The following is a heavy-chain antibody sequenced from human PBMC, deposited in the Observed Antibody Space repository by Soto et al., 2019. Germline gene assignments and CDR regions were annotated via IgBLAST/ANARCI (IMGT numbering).Heavy chain of an antibody. V-gene: IGHV3-30-3*01. CDR2: ISYDGSNK. CDR3: GRDLMVRGQRGRFDY. J-gene: IGHJ4*02. D-gene: IGHD3-10*01. Sequence: QVQLVESGGGVVQPGRSLRLSCAASGFTFSSYAMHWVRQAPATGLEWVAVISYDGSNKYYADSVKGRFTISRDNSKNTLYLQMDSLSAEDTAVYYCGRDLMVRGQRGRFDYWGQGSLVTVAS. CDR1: GFTFSSYA.